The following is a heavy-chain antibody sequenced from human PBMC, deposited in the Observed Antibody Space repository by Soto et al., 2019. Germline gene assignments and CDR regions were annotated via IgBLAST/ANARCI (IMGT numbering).Heavy chain of an antibody. J-gene: IGHJ4*02. V-gene: IGHV3-43*01. CDR2: ISWDGTIT. CDR3: KAESADSSAPVDQSSYLDY. CDR1: GFTFDDFT. Sequence: EVHLVESGGAGVQPGGSLRLSCAASGFTFDDFTMHWVRQVPGKALEWVSLISWDGTITHYADSMAGRFTISRDNSENSLSLQTHNLRTEDSALYFCKAESADSSAPVDQSSYLDYWGQGTLFTVPS. D-gene: IGHD6-6*01.